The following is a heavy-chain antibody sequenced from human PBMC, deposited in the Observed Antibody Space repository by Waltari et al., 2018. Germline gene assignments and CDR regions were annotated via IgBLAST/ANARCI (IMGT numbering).Heavy chain of an antibody. D-gene: IGHD5-12*01. CDR3: ARQDPRPSGYSGYDYYYYYGMDV. J-gene: IGHJ6*02. V-gene: IGHV4-39*01. CDR2: IYYSGST. Sequence: VRIYYSGSTYYNPSLNSRVTISVDTAKNQFSLKLSSGTAADTAVYYCARQDPRPSGYSGYDYYYYYGMDVWGQGTTVTVSS.